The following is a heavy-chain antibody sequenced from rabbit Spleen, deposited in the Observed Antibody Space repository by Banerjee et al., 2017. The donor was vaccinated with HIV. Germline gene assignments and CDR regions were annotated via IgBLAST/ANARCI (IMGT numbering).Heavy chain of an antibody. CDR1: GFSFSSSYD. Sequence: QSLEESGGGLVQPEGSLTLTCTASGFSFSSSYDMYWVRQAPGKGLELIAWIYTRDGSTYYATWVNGRFTISRSTSLNTVDLKMTSLTAADTATYFCVREAGYGGYGDANLWGPGTLVTVS. V-gene: IGHV1S43*01. D-gene: IGHD6-1*01. CDR2: IYTRDGST. J-gene: IGHJ4*01. CDR3: VREAGYGGYGDANL.